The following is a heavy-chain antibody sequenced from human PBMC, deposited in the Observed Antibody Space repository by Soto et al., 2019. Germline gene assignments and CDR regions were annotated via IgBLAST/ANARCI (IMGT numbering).Heavy chain of an antibody. CDR2: ISANSDYA. Sequence: EVQILESGGGLVQPGGSLRLSCAASGLTFSNYAMTWVRQAPGRGLEWVSAISANSDYAYYADSVKDRFTISRDNSKNTLYLQMDSLRAEDTAVYYCAKVPSQYIWGSYLRYYDYWGLGTLVTVSS. V-gene: IGHV3-23*01. CDR1: GLTFSNYA. J-gene: IGHJ4*02. CDR3: AKVPSQYIWGSYLRYYDY. D-gene: IGHD3-16*02.